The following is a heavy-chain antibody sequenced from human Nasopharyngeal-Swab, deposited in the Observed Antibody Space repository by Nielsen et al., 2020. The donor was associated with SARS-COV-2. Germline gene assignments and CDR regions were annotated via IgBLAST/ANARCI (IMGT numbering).Heavy chain of an antibody. J-gene: IGHJ4*02. CDR2: ISYDGSNK. D-gene: IGHD3-10*01. CDR3: ARGVDYYGSGHFDY. V-gene: IGHV3-30*03. Sequence: RQPPGKGLEWVAVISYDGSNKYYADSVKGRFTISRDNSKNTLYLQMNSLRAEDTAVYYCARGVDYYGSGHFDYWGQGTLVTVSS.